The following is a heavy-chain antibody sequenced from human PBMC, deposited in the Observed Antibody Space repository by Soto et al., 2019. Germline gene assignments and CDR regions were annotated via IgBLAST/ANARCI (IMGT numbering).Heavy chain of an antibody. CDR2: INHSGST. J-gene: IGHJ4*02. Sequence: QVQLQQWGAGLLKPSETLSLTCAVYGGSFSGYYWSWIRQPPGKGLEWIGEINHSGSTNYNPSLKSRVTISVDTSKNQFSLKLSSVTASDTAVYYCASFGPYDSSRYYGSDYWGQGTLVTVSS. CDR3: ASFGPYDSSRYYGSDY. CDR1: GGSFSGYY. D-gene: IGHD3-22*01. V-gene: IGHV4-34*01.